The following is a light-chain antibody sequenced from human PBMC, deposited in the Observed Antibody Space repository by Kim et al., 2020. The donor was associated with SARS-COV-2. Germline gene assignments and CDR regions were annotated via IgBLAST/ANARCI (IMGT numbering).Light chain of an antibody. CDR1: NIGSKS. CDR3: QVWDSSSDPF. Sequence: VAPGKTARITCGGNNIGSKSVHWYQQKPGQAPVLVIYYDSDRPSGIPERFSGSNSGNTATLTISRVEAGDEADYYCQVWDSSSDPFFGTGTKVTVL. V-gene: IGLV3-21*04. J-gene: IGLJ1*01. CDR2: YDS.